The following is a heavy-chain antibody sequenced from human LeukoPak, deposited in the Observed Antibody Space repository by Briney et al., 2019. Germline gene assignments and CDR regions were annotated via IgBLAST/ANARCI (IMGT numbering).Heavy chain of an antibody. Sequence: ASVTASCKASGYTFTSYESNWVRQATGQGLEWMGWMNPNSGNTGYAQKLQGRVTTTGNTSISTAYMELSSLRSEDTAVYYCARIYGSGSYNFDYWGQGTLVTVSS. CDR1: GYTFTSYE. V-gene: IGHV1-8*01. CDR2: MNPNSGNT. D-gene: IGHD3-10*01. J-gene: IGHJ4*02. CDR3: ARIYGSGSYNFDY.